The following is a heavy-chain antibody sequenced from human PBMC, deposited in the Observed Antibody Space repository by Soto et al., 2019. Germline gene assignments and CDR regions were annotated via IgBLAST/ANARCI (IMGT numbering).Heavy chain of an antibody. CDR3: ARQLGLWQTLDS. D-gene: IGHD1-1*01. CDR2: IYYSGNT. V-gene: IGHV4-59*01. Sequence: PSETLSLTCTVSGDSLREYYWSWIRQSPGKGLEWIGYIYYSGNTDYNPSLKSRVTISVDMAKSLFSLKLNSVTAADTAVYFCARQLGLWQTLDSWGRGTLVTVYS. J-gene: IGHJ4*02. CDR1: GDSLREYY.